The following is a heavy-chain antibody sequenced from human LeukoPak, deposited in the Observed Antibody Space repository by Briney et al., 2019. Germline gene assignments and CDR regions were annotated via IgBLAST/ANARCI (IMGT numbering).Heavy chain of an antibody. Sequence: PGGSLRLSCAASGFTSSSYWMSWVRQAPGKGLEWVANIKHDGSERNYMESVKGRFTISRDNANNSLHLQMNNLRAEDTAVYYCAAGRGWSIEYWGQGTLVTVSS. D-gene: IGHD6-19*01. CDR3: AAGRGWSIEY. V-gene: IGHV3-7*03. CDR1: GFTSSSYW. J-gene: IGHJ4*02. CDR2: IKHDGSER.